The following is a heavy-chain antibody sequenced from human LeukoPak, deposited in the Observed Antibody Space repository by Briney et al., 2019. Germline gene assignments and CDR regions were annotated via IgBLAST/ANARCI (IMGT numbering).Heavy chain of an antibody. CDR2: LSYDGSKK. V-gene: IGHV3-30*18. Sequence: GRSLRLSCAASGFTFSSYGMHWVRQAPGKGLEWVAVLSYDGSKKYYTDSVKGRFTISRDNSKNTLYLQMNSLRAEDTAVYYCAKELLTSPTAEDAFDIWGQGTVVIVSP. CDR1: GFTFSSYG. D-gene: IGHD1-14*01. CDR3: AKELLTSPTAEDAFDI. J-gene: IGHJ3*02.